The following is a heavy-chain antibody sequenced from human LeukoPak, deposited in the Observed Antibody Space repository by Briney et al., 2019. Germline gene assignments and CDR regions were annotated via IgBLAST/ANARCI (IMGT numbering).Heavy chain of an antibody. Sequence: ASVKVSCKTSGYSFTDDYVQWVRQAPGQGLEWMGWINPDSGFTNYAQKFQGRVTMTRDTSISTAYMEVRRLRPNDTAVYYCAPTPEAYTSNWNVWGQGTLVTVSS. CDR2: INPDSGFT. CDR3: APTPEAYTSNWNV. V-gene: IGHV1-2*02. J-gene: IGHJ4*02. D-gene: IGHD1-1*01. CDR1: GYSFTDDY.